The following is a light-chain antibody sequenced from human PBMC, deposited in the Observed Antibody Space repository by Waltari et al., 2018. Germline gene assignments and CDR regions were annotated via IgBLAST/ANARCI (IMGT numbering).Light chain of an antibody. CDR2: GAS. CDR3: QQYNNWPFT. Sequence: EIVMTQSPATLSVSPGQRATLSCRASQRIRSNLVWYQQKPGQAPRLLIYGASTRAPNIPFRFSGSGSGTEFTLTIGSLQSEDFAIYYCQQYNNWPFTFGQGTKLEIK. J-gene: IGKJ2*01. V-gene: IGKV3-15*01. CDR1: QRIRSN.